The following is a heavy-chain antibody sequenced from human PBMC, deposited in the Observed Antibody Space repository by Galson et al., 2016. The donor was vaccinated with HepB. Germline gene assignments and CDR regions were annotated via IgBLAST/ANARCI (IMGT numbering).Heavy chain of an antibody. CDR2: ISGSGDST. CDR1: GFTSSSYA. V-gene: IGHV3-23*01. J-gene: IGHJ4*02. D-gene: IGHD2-2*01. CDR3: AKVIAVHCSSTRCYCFDY. Sequence: SLRLSCAATGFTSSSYAMSWVRQAPGKGLEWVSAISGSGDSTYYADSVKGRFTISRDNSKNTLYLQMNSLRAEDTAVYYCAKVIAVHCSSTRCYCFDYWCQGTLVTVSS.